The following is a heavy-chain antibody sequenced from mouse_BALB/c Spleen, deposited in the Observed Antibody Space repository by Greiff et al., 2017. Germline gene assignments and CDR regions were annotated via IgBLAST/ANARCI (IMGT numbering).Heavy chain of an antibody. J-gene: IGHJ1*01. CDR3: ARQENYDYPWYFDV. CDR2: INSDGGST. D-gene: IGHD2-4*01. V-gene: IGHV5-2*01. Sequence: EVKVVESGGGLVQPGESLKLSCESNEYEFPSHDMSWVRKTPEKRLELVAAINSDGGSTYYPDTMERRFIISRDNTKKTLYLQMSSLRSEDTALYYCARQENYDYPWYFDVWGAGTTVTVSS. CDR1: EYEFPSHD.